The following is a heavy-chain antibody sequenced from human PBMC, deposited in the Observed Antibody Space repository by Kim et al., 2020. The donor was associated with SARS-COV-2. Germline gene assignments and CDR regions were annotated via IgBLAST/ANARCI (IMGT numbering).Heavy chain of an antibody. J-gene: IGHJ5*02. CDR3: ARAPDWRNVGATS. D-gene: IGHD1-26*01. CDR2: ISSSSSYI. Sequence: GGSLRLSCAASGFTFSSYSMNWVRQAPGKGLEWVSSISSSSSYIYYADSVKGRFTISRDNAKNSLYLQMNSLRAEDTAVYYCARAPDWRNVGATSWGQGTLVTVSS. V-gene: IGHV3-21*01. CDR1: GFTFSSYS.